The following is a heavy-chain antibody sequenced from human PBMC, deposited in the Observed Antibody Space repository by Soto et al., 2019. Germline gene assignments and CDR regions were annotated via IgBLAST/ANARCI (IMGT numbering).Heavy chain of an antibody. Sequence: QTGGSLRLSCAASGFTFSSYEMNWVRQAPGKGLEWVSYISSSGSTIYYADSVKGRFTISRDNAKNSLYLQMNSLRAEDTAVYYCARDNYDFSLGMDVWGQGTTVTVSS. CDR1: GFTFSSYE. CDR3: ARDNYDFSLGMDV. J-gene: IGHJ6*02. CDR2: ISSSGSTI. V-gene: IGHV3-48*03. D-gene: IGHD3-3*01.